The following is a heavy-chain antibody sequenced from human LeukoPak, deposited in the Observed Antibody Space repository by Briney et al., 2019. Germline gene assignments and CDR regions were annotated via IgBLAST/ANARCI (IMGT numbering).Heavy chain of an antibody. V-gene: IGHV1-69*04. CDR2: IIPILGVA. CDR3: AREFVGYCSSTSCPPAFDI. J-gene: IGHJ3*02. D-gene: IGHD2-2*01. CDR1: GGTFSSYT. Sequence: ASVKVSCKASGGTFSSYTISLVRQAPGQGLEWMGRIIPILGVANYAQKFQGRVTITADKSTSTAYMELSSLRSEDTAVYYCAREFVGYCSSTSCPPAFDIWGQRTMVTVSS.